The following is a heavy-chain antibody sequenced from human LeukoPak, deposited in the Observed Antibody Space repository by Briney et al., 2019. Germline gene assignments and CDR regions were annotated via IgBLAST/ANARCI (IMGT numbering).Heavy chain of an antibody. D-gene: IGHD2-15*01. Sequence: SETLSLTCTVSGGSISSYYWSWIRQPAGKGLEWIGRIYTSGSTNYNPSLKSRVTISVDTSKNQFSLKLSSVTAADTAVYYCARLYCSGGSCNDAFDIWGQGTMVTVSS. CDR2: IYTSGST. CDR1: GGSISSYY. V-gene: IGHV4-4*07. J-gene: IGHJ3*02. CDR3: ARLYCSGGSCNDAFDI.